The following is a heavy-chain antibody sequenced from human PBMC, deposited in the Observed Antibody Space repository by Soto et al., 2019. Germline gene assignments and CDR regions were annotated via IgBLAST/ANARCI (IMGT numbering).Heavy chain of an antibody. Sequence: QITLKESGPTLVKPTQTLTLTCTFSGFSLSTSGVGVGWIRQPPGKALEWLAFLYWDDDKRYSPSLKIRLTTTNDTSKNQVLLTMTNVDPVDTATYYCARTSVNWGSRGLVDYWGQGTLVTVAS. D-gene: IGHD7-27*01. V-gene: IGHV2-5*02. J-gene: IGHJ4*02. CDR1: GFSLSTSGVG. CDR2: LYWDDDK. CDR3: ARTSVNWGSRGLVDY.